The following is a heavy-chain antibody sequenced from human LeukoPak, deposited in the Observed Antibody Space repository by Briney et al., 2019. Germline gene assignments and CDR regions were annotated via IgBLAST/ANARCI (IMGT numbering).Heavy chain of an antibody. D-gene: IGHD3-10*01. V-gene: IGHV4-59*01. Sequence: NSWETLSLPCTVSGGPISCYYWSGFRPPPGKGREGIGYIYYSGSTNYNPSLHNRITISVDTSRTRVSLQLTSVTAADTAFYYCARGLTEFGGGDDAFDIWGQGTMVTVAS. J-gene: IGHJ3*02. CDR3: ARGLTEFGGGDDAFDI. CDR2: IYYSGST. CDR1: GGPISCYY.